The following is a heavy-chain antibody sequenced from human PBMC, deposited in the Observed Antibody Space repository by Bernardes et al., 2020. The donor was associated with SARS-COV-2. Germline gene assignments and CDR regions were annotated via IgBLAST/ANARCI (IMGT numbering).Heavy chain of an antibody. CDR2: IRSKPYGGTT. Sequence: SLRLSCATSGFTFANYAMTWVRKAPGKGLEWVGVIRSKPYGGTTEYAASVKGRFIISRDDSKSFVYLQMNSLKIEDTAVYFCAGSFYAFYLDYWGQGTPVTVSS. D-gene: IGHD1-26*01. J-gene: IGHJ4*02. CDR1: GFTFANYA. CDR3: AGSFYAFYLDY. V-gene: IGHV3-49*04.